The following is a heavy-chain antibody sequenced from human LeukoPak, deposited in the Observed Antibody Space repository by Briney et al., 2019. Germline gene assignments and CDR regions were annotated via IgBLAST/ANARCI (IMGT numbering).Heavy chain of an antibody. CDR1: GGSISSLY. D-gene: IGHD1-26*01. Sequence: SETLSLTCTVSGGSISSLYWSWIRQPPGKGLEWIGYIYYSGSTNYNPSLKSRVTISVDTSKNQFSLKLSSVTAADTAVYYCARDRASGSYYDYWGQGTLVTVSS. J-gene: IGHJ4*02. V-gene: IGHV4-59*11. CDR2: IYYSGST. CDR3: ARDRASGSYYDY.